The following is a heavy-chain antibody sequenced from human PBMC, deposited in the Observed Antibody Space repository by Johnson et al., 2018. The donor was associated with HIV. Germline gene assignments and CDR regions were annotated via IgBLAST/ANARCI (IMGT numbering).Heavy chain of an antibody. V-gene: IGHV3-11*04. D-gene: IGHD3-3*01. Sequence: QVQLVESGGGLVKPGGSLRLSCAASGFTFSDYYMNWIRQAPGKGLEWVSYISSSGSSIYYADSVKGRFTISRENAKNSLYLQMNSLRAEDTAMYYCAKDGLRLGVVSAFDIWGQGTVVTVSS. J-gene: IGHJ3*02. CDR2: ISSSGSSI. CDR3: AKDGLRLGVVSAFDI. CDR1: GFTFSDYY.